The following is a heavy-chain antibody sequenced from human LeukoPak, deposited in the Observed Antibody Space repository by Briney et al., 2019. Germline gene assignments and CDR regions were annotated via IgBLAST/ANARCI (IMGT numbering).Heavy chain of an antibody. CDR2: IYYSGST. J-gene: IGHJ4*02. CDR3: ARLEVAGVNDY. Sequence: SETLSLTCTVSGGSISSGDYYWRWLRQPPGKGLEWIGYIYYSGSTYYNPSLKSRVTISVDTSKNQFSLKLSSVTAADTAVYYCARLEVAGVNDYWGQGTLVTVSS. CDR1: GGSISSGDYY. V-gene: IGHV4-30-4*01. D-gene: IGHD6-19*01.